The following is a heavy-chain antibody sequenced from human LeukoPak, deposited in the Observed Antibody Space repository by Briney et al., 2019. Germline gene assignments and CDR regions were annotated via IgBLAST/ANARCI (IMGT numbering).Heavy chain of an antibody. J-gene: IGHJ6*02. CDR1: GFTFSSYS. CDR3: AKVSGGGLYYDGMDV. V-gene: IGHV3-21*04. CDR2: ISGSSSYI. Sequence: GGSLRLSCAASGFTFSSYSMNWVRQAPGKGLEWVSSISGSSSYINYADSVKGRFTISRDSSKNTLYLQMNSLRAEDTAVYYCAKVSGGGLYYDGMDVWGQGTTVTVSS. D-gene: IGHD1-14*01.